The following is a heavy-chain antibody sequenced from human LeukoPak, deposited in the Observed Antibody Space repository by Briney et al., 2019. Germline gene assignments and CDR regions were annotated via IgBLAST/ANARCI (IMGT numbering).Heavy chain of an antibody. CDR1: GGTFSSYA. CDR3: ARGSYYDSSGYYKYYFDY. D-gene: IGHD3-22*01. J-gene: IGHJ4*02. CDR2: IIPIFGTA. Sequence: SVKVSCKASGGTFSSYAITWVRQAPGQGLEWLGGIIPIFGTANYAQKFQGRVTITADESTSTAYMELSSLRSEDTAVYYCARGSYYDSSGYYKYYFDYWGQGTLVTVSS. V-gene: IGHV1-69*13.